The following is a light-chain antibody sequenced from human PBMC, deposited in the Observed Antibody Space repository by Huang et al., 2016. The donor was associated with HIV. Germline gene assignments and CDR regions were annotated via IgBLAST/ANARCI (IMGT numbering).Light chain of an antibody. V-gene: IGKV3D-15*01. CDR1: QSINNN. J-gene: IGKJ2*01. CDR2: GAS. Sequence: EIVMTQSPATLSVSPGERATLSCRASQSINNNLAWYQQKPGQAPRLLLFGASSRATGIPARFSGSGSGTDFTLTISSLQPEDFVVYYCQQYNDWPPYTFGQGTKLEIK. CDR3: QQYNDWPPYT.